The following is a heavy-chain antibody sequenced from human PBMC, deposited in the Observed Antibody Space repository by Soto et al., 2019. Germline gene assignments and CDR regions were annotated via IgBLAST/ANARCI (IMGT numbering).Heavy chain of an antibody. CDR3: ARGNSTDCSKGVCSSFYDQERYV. CDR1: GYSFTDYH. D-gene: IGHD2-8*01. J-gene: IGHJ6*02. CDR2: INPKSGGT. V-gene: IGHV1-2*04. Sequence: ASVKASCKASGYSFTDYHIHWVRQAPGQGLEWLGRINPKSGGTSTAQKFQGWVTMTTDTSISTTSMELTRLTPDDTSIYYCARGNSTDCSKGVCSSFYDQERYVWG.